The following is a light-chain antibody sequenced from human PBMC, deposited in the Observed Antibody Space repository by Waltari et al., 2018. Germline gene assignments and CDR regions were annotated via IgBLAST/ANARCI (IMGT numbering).Light chain of an antibody. CDR3: SSFTSSTTWV. J-gene: IGLJ3*02. CDR1: SSDIGAYDY. CDR2: EVT. V-gene: IGLV2-14*01. Sequence: QSALTQPASVSGSPGQSITISCIGTSSDIGAYDYVSWYQQTPGKAPKLLIYEVTKWPSWMSNRFSGSKSGNTASLTISGLQTEDEAHYYCSSFTSSTTWVFGGGTKVTVL.